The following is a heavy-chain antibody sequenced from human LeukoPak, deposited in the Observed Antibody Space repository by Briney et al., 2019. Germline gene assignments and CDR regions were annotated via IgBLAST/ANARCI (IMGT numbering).Heavy chain of an antibody. CDR1: GGSISNYY. V-gene: IGHV4-4*07. CDR2: IYTSEIT. J-gene: IGHJ5*02. D-gene: IGHD6-13*01. CDR3: AREGWYSNNWANNWFDP. Sequence: PSETLSLTCTVSGGSISNYYWSWIRQPAGKGLEWIGRIYTSEITNYNPSLKSRVTMSVDTSKNQFSLKLSSVTAADTAVYYCAREGWYSNNWANNWFDPWGQGTLVTVSS.